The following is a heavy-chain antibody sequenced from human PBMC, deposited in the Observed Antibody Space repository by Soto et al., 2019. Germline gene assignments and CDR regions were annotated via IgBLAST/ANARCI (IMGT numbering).Heavy chain of an antibody. V-gene: IGHV1-24*01. CDR2: FDPEDGET. Sequence: ASVKVSCKVSGYTLTELSMHWVRQAPGKGLEWMGGFDPEDGETIYAQKFQGRVTMTEDTSTDTAYMELSSLRSEDTAVYYCATDDHYGSGSFDFDYWGQGTLVTVSS. J-gene: IGHJ4*02. D-gene: IGHD3-10*01. CDR1: GYTLTELS. CDR3: ATDDHYGSGSFDFDY.